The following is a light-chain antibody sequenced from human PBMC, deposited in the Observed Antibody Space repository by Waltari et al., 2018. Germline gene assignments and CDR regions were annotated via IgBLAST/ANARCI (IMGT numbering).Light chain of an antibody. J-gene: IGLJ1*01. CDR1: PSNIGSNY. CDR3: AAWDDSLRGAV. CDR2: RNN. Sequence: QSVLTQPPSASGTPGQRVTLSCSGSPSNIGSNYVSWYQHLPGMAPKLRISRNNQRPSGVSDRFSASKSGTSASLSIRGLRSDDEAEYYCAAWDDSLRGAVFGTGTKVSVL. V-gene: IGLV1-47*01.